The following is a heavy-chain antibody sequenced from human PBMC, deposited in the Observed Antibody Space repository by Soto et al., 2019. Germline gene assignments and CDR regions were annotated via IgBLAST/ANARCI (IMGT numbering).Heavy chain of an antibody. CDR3: AKDEGIAAGGTAPGDAFDI. CDR2: IAAYNGNT. V-gene: IGHV1-18*01. J-gene: IGHJ3*02. D-gene: IGHD6-13*01. CDR1: GYRFSSYG. Sequence: QVQLVQSEAEVRKPGASVKVSCKASGYRFSSYGISWVRQAPGQGLEWMGWIAAYNGNTNYAQKLQGRVTMTTDTSTSTAYMELRSLRSDDTAIYYCAKDEGIAAGGTAPGDAFDIWGKGTKVTVSS.